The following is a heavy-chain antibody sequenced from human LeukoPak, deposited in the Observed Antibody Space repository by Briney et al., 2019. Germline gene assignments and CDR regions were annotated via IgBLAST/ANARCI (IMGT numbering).Heavy chain of an antibody. D-gene: IGHD3-22*01. J-gene: IGHJ3*02. CDR3: ARDAIVEDNAFDI. V-gene: IGHV4-59*01. CDR1: GGSISSYY. CDR2: IYYSGST. Sequence: SETLSLTCTVSGGSISSYYWSWIRQPPGKGLEWIGYIYYSGSTNYNPSLKSRVTISVDTSKNQFSLKLSSVTAADTAVYYCARDAIVEDNAFDIWGQGTMVTVSS.